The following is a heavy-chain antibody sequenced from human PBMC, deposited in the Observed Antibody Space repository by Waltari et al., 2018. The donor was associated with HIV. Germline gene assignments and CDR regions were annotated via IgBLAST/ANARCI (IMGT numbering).Heavy chain of an antibody. D-gene: IGHD3-16*01. Sequence: QLHLQESGPGLVKPSETLSLTCSFSGASISSSSYYWAWLRQPPGKGLEWIGALYYSGTAYYNPSVKSRVSASLDASKNELSLKLTSVTATDTALYYCARLRFHSLYYFDSWGPGILVTVSS. CDR3: ARLRFHSLYYFDS. CDR2: LYYSGTA. CDR1: GASISSSSYY. J-gene: IGHJ4*02. V-gene: IGHV4-39*01.